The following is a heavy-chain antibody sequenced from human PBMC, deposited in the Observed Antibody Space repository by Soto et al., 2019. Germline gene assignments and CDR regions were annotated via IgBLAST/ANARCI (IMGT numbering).Heavy chain of an antibody. V-gene: IGHV4-39*01. J-gene: IGHJ4*02. CDR1: GGSISSSIYY. CDR3: SRRLAVTDILEYYFDY. CDR2: IYYSGST. Sequence: QLQLQESGPRLVKPSETLSLTCTVSGGSISSSIYYWGWIRQPPGKGLEWIGNIYYSGSTYYNPSLQSRVTISVYTFKTQCSLRLISVTASDTAVCYCSRRLAVTDILEYYFDYWREGSLVTVSS. D-gene: IGHD6-19*01.